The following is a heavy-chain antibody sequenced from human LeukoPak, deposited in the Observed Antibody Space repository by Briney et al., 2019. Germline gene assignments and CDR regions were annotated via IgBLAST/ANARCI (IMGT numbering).Heavy chain of an antibody. D-gene: IGHD4-17*01. J-gene: IGHJ4*02. Sequence: GGSLRLSCAASGFTFSSYRMNWVCQAPGKGLEWLSYISSSSSTIYYADSVKGRFTISRDNAKNSLYLQMNSLRAEDTAVYYCATESKARVTTEDWGQGTLVTVSS. CDR3: ATESKARVTTED. CDR2: ISSSSSTI. CDR1: GFTFSSYR. V-gene: IGHV3-48*01.